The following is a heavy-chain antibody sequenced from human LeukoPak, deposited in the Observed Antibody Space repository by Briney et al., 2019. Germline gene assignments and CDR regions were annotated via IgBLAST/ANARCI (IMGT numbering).Heavy chain of an antibody. CDR2: ISWNSGSI. V-gene: IGHV3-9*01. Sequence: GRSLRLSCAASGFTFDDYAMHWVRHAPGKGLEWVSGISWNSGSIGYADSVKGRFTISRDNAKNSLYLQMNSLRAEDTAVYYCARDGSNWALDYWGQGTLVTVSS. D-gene: IGHD7-27*01. CDR1: GFTFDDYA. J-gene: IGHJ4*02. CDR3: ARDGSNWALDY.